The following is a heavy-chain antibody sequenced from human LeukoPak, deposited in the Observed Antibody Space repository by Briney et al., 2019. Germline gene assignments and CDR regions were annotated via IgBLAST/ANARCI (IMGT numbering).Heavy chain of an antibody. CDR1: GFTFSSYA. D-gene: IGHD4-17*01. CDR2: ISGSGGST. J-gene: IGHJ4*02. V-gene: IGHV3-23*01. Sequence: PGGSLRLSCAACGFTFSSYAMSWVRQAPGKGLEWVSAISGSGGSTYYADSVKGRFTISRDNSQNTLYLQMNSLRAEDTAVYYCARDYADYVGYFFFDYWGQGTLVTVSS. CDR3: ARDYADYVGYFFFDY.